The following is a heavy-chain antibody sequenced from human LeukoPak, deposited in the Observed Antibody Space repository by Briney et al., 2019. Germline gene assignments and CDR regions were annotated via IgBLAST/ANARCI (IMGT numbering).Heavy chain of an antibody. CDR3: ARDATSEWELLY. CDR2: IIPIFGTA. V-gene: IGHV1-69*05. D-gene: IGHD1-26*01. J-gene: IGHJ4*02. CDR1: GGTFSSYA. Sequence: VASVKVSCKASGGTFSSYAISWVRQAPGQGLEWMGGIIPIFGTANYAQKFQGRVTITTDESTSTAYMELSSLRSEDTAVYYCARDATSEWELLYWGQGTLVTVSS.